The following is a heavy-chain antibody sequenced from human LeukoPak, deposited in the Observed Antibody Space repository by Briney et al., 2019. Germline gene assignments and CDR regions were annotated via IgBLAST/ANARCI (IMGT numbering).Heavy chain of an antibody. D-gene: IGHD5-18*01. CDR2: LHSDGSST. V-gene: IGHV3-74*03. CDR1: GRTFSSYW. CDR3: TIRRGYTYGDDY. J-gene: IGHJ4*02. Sequence: GGSLRLSCAASGRTFSSYWMLWVRQAPGKGLVWVSRLHSDGSSTAYADSVKGRFTIPRDNAKNTLYLQMNTLRAEDTAVYYCTIRRGYTYGDDYWGQGTLVTVSS.